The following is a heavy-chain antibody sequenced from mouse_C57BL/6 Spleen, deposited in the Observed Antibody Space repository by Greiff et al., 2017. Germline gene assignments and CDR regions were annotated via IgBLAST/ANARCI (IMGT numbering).Heavy chain of an antibody. Sequence: QVQLQQSGAELMKPGASVKLSCKATGYTFTGYWIEWVKQRPGHGLEWIGEILPGSGSTNYNEKFKGKATFTADTSSNTAYVQLSSLTTEDSAIEYYARRAPTIVAWFAYWGQGTLVTVSA. CDR1: GYTFTGYW. J-gene: IGHJ3*01. CDR3: ARRAPTIVAWFAY. D-gene: IGHD2-12*01. CDR2: ILPGSGST. V-gene: IGHV1-9*01.